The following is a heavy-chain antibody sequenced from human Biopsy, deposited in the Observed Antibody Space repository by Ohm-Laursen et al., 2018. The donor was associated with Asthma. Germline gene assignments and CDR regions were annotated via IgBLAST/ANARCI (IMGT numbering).Heavy chain of an antibody. D-gene: IGHD4-17*01. CDR2: IKTNRRGA. J-gene: IGHJ6*02. V-gene: IGHV3-23*01. Sequence: SLRLSCAASGFTFGNFAMSWARQAPGKGLEWVSTIKTNRRGADYPDPAKGRFTISRDDSKNTLYLQMSSLTAADTAVYFCARVASYGDVYFGIDVWGPGTTVSVS. CDR3: ARVASYGDVYFGIDV. CDR1: GFTFGNFA.